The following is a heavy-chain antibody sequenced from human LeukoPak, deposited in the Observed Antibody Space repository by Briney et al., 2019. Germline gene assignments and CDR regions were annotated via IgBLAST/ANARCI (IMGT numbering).Heavy chain of an antibody. CDR1: GYTFTSYD. D-gene: IGHD6-6*01. V-gene: IGHV1-8*03. CDR3: ARGLIAARLLDY. CDR2: MNPNSGNT. J-gene: IGHJ4*02. Sequence: ASVKVSCKASGYTFTSYDINWVRQATGQGLEWMGWMNPNSGNTGYAQKFQGSVTITRNTSISTAYMELSSLRSEDTAVYYCARGLIAARLLDYWGQGTLVTVSS.